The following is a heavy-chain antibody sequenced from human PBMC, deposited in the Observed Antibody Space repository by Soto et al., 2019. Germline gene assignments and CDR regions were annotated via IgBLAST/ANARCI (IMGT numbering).Heavy chain of an antibody. J-gene: IGHJ6*02. CDR3: ARLGYYDFWSGYYHGMDV. CDR1: GYSFTSYW. Sequence: RESLKISCKGSGYSFTSYWIGWVRQMPGKGLEWMGIIYPGDSDTRYSPSFQGQVTISADKPISTAYLQWSSLKASDTAMYYCARLGYYDFWSGYYHGMDVWGQGTTVTVSS. D-gene: IGHD3-3*01. V-gene: IGHV5-51*01. CDR2: IYPGDSDT.